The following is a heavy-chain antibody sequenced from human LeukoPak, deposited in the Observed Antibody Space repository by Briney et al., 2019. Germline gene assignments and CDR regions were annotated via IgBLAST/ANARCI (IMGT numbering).Heavy chain of an antibody. V-gene: IGHV3-74*01. CDR2: IHSDGGST. J-gene: IGHJ4*02. CDR1: GFTFSSYA. D-gene: IGHD5/OR15-5a*01. Sequence: GGSLRLSCAASGFTFSSYAMSWVRQAPGKGLEWVSRIHSDGGSTNYADSVKGRFAISRDNAKNTLYLQMSSLRAEDTAVYYCARGSSTREDYWGQGILVTVSS. CDR3: ARGSSTREDY.